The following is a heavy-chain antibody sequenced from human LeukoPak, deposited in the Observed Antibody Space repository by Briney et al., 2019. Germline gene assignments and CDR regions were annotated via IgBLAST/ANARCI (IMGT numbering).Heavy chain of an antibody. V-gene: IGHV1-2*02. D-gene: IGHD2-15*01. CDR1: GYTFTGYY. CDR3: ARVVVVAPRGYGMDV. Sequence: GASVKVSCKASGYTFTGYYMHWVRQAPGQGLEWMGWINPNSGGTNYAQKFQGRVTMTRDTSISTAYMGLSRLRSDDTAVYYCARVVVVAPRGYGMDVWGQGTTVTVSS. J-gene: IGHJ6*02. CDR2: INPNSGGT.